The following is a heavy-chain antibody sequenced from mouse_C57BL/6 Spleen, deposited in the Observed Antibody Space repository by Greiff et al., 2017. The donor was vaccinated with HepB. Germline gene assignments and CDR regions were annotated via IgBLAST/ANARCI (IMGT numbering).Heavy chain of an antibody. V-gene: IGHV5-6*01. Sequence: DVQLVESGGDLVKPGGSLKLSCAASGFTFSSYGMSWVRQTPDKRLEWVATISSGGSYTYYPDSVKGRFTISRDNAKNTLYLQMSSLKSEDTAMYYCARITTVVAEDWYFDVWGTGTTVTVSS. CDR2: ISSGGSYT. D-gene: IGHD1-1*01. CDR3: ARITTVVAEDWYFDV. CDR1: GFTFSSYG. J-gene: IGHJ1*03.